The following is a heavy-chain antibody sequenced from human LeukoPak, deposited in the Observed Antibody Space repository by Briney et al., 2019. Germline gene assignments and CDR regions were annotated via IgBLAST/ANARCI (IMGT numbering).Heavy chain of an antibody. D-gene: IGHD1-14*01. CDR1: GGSISSRSYY. V-gene: IGHV4-39*07. CDR2: LYHSGST. J-gene: IGHJ2*01. Sequence: PSETLSLTCTVSGGSISSRSYYWGWIRQPPGKGLEWIGELYHSGSTNYNPSLKSRVTISVDKSKNQFSLKLSSVTAADTAVYYCARTGTEPHWYFDLWGRGTLVTVSS. CDR3: ARTGTEPHWYFDL.